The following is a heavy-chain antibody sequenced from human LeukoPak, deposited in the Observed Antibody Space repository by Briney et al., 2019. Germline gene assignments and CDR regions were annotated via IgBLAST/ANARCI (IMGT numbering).Heavy chain of an antibody. CDR1: GYTLTELS. D-gene: IGHD3-16*02. Sequence: ASVKVSCKVSGYTLTELSMHWVRQAPGKGLEWMGGFDPEDGETIYAQKFQGRVTMTEDTSTDTAYMELSSLRSEDTAVYYCATGYDYVWGSYRYTGSDYWGQGTLVTVSS. J-gene: IGHJ4*02. CDR3: ATGYDYVWGSYRYTGSDY. CDR2: FDPEDGET. V-gene: IGHV1-24*01.